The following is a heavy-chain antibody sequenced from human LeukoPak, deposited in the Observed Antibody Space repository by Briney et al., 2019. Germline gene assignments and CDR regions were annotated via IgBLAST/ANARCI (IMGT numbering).Heavy chain of an antibody. CDR1: GGSFSGYY. J-gene: IGHJ4*02. Sequence: SETLSLTCAVYGGSFSGYYWSWIRQPPGKGLEWIGEINHSGSTNYNPSLKSRVTISVDTSKNQFSLKLSSVTAADTAVYYCARLSSSGWYEDYWGQGTLVTVSS. CDR2: INHSGST. CDR3: ARLSSSGWYEDY. V-gene: IGHV4-34*01. D-gene: IGHD6-19*01.